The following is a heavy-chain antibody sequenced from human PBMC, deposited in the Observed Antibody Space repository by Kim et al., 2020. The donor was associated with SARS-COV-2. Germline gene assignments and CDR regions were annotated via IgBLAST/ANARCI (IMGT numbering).Heavy chain of an antibody. CDR2: ISWDGGST. J-gene: IGHJ4*02. V-gene: IGHV3-43*01. CDR1: GFTFDDYS. Sequence: GGSLRLSCAASGFTFDDYSMHWVRQAPGKSLEWVSLISWDGGSTYYADSVKGRFTISRDNSKNSLYLQMNSLRTEDTAFYYCVKDIEGWGQGTLVTVSS. CDR3: VKDIEG.